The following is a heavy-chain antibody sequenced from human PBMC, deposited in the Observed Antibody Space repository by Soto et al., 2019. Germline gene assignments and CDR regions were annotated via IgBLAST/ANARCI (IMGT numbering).Heavy chain of an antibody. V-gene: IGHV3-15*01. CDR3: IGTYSGSSMRFDY. CDR2: VKSKTDGGTI. D-gene: IGHD5-12*01. Sequence: EVQLVESGGGLVKPGGSLRLSCEASGFTFSNAWRTWVRQAPGKGLEWVGRVKSKTDGGTIDYAAPVKDRFTISRDDSKNTLYLQMNSLKTEDTAVYYCIGTYSGSSMRFDYWGQGTLVTVSS. J-gene: IGHJ4*02. CDR1: GFTFSNAW.